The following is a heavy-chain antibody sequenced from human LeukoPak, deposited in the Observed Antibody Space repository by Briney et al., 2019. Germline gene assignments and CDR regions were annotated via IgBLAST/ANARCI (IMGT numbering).Heavy chain of an antibody. J-gene: IGHJ4*02. CDR1: GGSIKSDY. V-gene: IGHV4-59*01. CDR2: IYHSGST. D-gene: IGHD4-17*01. CDR3: ARAHNYGDYGYFDS. Sequence: PSETLSLTCTVSGGSIKSDYWSWIRQPPGKGLEWIGYIYHSGSTNYKPSLKSRVTISVDTSKNQVSPELSAVTTADTAVYYCARAHNYGDYGYFDSWGQGTLVTVSS.